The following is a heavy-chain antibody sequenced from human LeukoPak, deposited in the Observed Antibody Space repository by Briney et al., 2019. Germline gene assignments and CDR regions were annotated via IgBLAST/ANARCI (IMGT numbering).Heavy chain of an antibody. J-gene: IGHJ6*02. D-gene: IGHD3-9*01. CDR3: ARVQTGYYYYYGMDV. CDR1: GDSISSYY. V-gene: IGHV4-59*01. Sequence: SETLSLTCTVSGDSISSYYWSWIRQPPGKGLEWMGYIYYSGSTNYNPSLKSRVTISVDTSKNQFSLNLTSVTAADTAMYYCARVQTGYYYYYGMDVWGQGTTVTVSS. CDR2: IYYSGST.